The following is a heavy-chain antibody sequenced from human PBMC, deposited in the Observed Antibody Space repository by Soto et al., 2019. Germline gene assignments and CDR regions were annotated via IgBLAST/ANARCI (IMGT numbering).Heavy chain of an antibody. V-gene: IGHV3-15*07. D-gene: IGHD3-9*01. CDR1: GFTFSIAG. Sequence: PGWSLRLSCSASGFTFSIAGVNWVRQAQGKGLEWVGRIKSKTDGGTTDYAAPVKGRFTISRDDSKNTLYLQMNSLKTEDTAVYYCTTDLYYDILTGPWGQGTLVTVSS. CDR3: TTDLYYDILTGP. CDR2: IKSKTDGGTT. J-gene: IGHJ4*02.